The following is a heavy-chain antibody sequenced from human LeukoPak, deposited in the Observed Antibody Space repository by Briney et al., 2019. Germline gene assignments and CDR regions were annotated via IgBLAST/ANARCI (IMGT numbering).Heavy chain of an antibody. J-gene: IGHJ4*02. Sequence: SGTLSLTCAVSGGSISSSNWWCCVSQSPGKGLEGIGEIFHTGTTNYNPSPQRRVPISVDTSKNQFSLKLSSVTAADTAVYYCARSLIVVVPTPYDLWGQGTLVTVSS. V-gene: IGHV4-4*02. CDR1: GGSISSSNW. D-gene: IGHD2-2*01. CDR3: ARSLIVVVPTPYDL. CDR2: IFHTGTT.